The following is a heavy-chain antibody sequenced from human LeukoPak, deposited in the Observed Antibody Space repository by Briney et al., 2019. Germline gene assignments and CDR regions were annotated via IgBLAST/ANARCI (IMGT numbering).Heavy chain of an antibody. CDR3: VRPELPGWSVLFDF. CDR2: ISWNSDIV. J-gene: IGHJ4*02. CDR1: GFTFDDYA. V-gene: IGHV3-9*01. Sequence: PGGSLRLSCAASGFTFDDYAMHWVRQAPGKGLEWVSGISWNSDIVGYADSVKGRFTISRDNAKNSLYLQMNSLRAEDTAVYFCVRPELPGWSVLFDFWGQGTLVTVSS. D-gene: IGHD2-15*01.